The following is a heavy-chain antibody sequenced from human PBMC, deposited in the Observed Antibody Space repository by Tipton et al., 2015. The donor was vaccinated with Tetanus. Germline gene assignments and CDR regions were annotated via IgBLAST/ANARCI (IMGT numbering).Heavy chain of an antibody. D-gene: IGHD2-21*02. CDR1: GFSVSRYY. V-gene: IGHV3-53*01. Sequence: SLRLSCAASGFSVSRYYMNWVRQAPGKGLEWVSVIYNDADGGRTHYTDSVKGRFTISRANAKNSLYLQMNSLRADDTGVYFCARVHTPGLLGRYPLDYWGQGTLVTVSS. CDR2: IYNDADGGRT. J-gene: IGHJ4*02. CDR3: ARVHTPGLLGRYPLDY.